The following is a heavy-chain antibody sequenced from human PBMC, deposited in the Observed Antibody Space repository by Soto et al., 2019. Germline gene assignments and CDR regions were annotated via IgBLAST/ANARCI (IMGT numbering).Heavy chain of an antibody. CDR1: GFTFNQYA. Sequence: EVQVLQSGGGLAQPGGSLRLSCAASGFTFNQYAINWVRQAAGKGLEWVSSISGAGGVTEYADSVKGRFSISRDNLKNTVFLEMKNLRADDTAMYYCAKGGCSRCSCSCDWWGQGTLVSVSS. J-gene: IGHJ4*02. D-gene: IGHD2-2*01. V-gene: IGHV3-23*01. CDR2: ISGAGGVT. CDR3: AKGGCSRCSCSCDW.